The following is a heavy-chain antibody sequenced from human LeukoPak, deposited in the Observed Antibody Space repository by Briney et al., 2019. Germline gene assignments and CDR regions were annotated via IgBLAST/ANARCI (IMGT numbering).Heavy chain of an antibody. CDR3: ARDFESYFDY. CDR1: GFTFSSYG. Sequence: GGSLRLSCAATGFTFSSYGMHGVRQAPGKEGEWVAVIGYDGSEIFYADSVKGRFTISRDNSKCTLYLQMNSLRAVDTAVYYCARDFESYFDYWGQGTLVTVSS. CDR2: IGYDGSEI. J-gene: IGHJ4*02. V-gene: IGHV3-33*08. D-gene: IGHD3-9*01.